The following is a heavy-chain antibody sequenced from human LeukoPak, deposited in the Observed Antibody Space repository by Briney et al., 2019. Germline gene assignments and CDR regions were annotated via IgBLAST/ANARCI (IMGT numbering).Heavy chain of an antibody. J-gene: IGHJ5*02. V-gene: IGHV3-23*01. Sequence: GGSLRLSCAAFGFTFSSYAMSWVRQAPGKGLEWVSSISSGGGSTYYADSVKGRFTISRDNSKNTLYLQMNSLRAEDAAVYYCAKDRTGNYVAWFDPWGQGTLVTVSS. D-gene: IGHD4-11*01. CDR3: AKDRTGNYVAWFDP. CDR2: ISSGGGST. CDR1: GFTFSSYA.